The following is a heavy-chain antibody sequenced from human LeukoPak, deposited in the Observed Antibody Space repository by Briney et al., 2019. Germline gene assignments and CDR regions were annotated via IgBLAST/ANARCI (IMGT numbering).Heavy chain of an antibody. CDR2: INHSGST. J-gene: IGHJ4*02. CDR1: GGSFSGYY. D-gene: IGHD4-23*01. V-gene: IGHV4-34*01. CDR3: ARSLNYGGNSNPGSFDY. Sequence: SETLSLTCAVYGGSFSGYYWSWIRQPPGKGVEWIGEINHSGSTNYNPSLKSRVTISVDTSKNQFSLKLSSVTAADTAVYYCARSLNYGGNSNPGSFDYWGQGTLVTVSS.